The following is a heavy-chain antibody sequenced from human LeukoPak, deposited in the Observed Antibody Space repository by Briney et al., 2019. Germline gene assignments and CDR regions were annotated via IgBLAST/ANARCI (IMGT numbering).Heavy chain of an antibody. D-gene: IGHD3-22*01. CDR2: ISGSGGST. V-gene: IGHV3-23*01. J-gene: IGHJ4*02. Sequence: GGSLRLSCAASGFTFSSYAMSWVRQAPGKGLEWVSAISGSGGSTYYADSVKGRFTISRDNSKNTLYLQMNSLRAEDTAVYYCAKDGFHYYDSSGYCSYWGQGTLVTVSS. CDR1: GFTFSSYA. CDR3: AKDGFHYYDSSGYCSY.